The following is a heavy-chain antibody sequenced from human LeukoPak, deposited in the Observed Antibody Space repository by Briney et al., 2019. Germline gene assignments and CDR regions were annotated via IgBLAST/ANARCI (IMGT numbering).Heavy chain of an antibody. CDR1: GGSMSNYY. CDR2: IYYSGST. J-gene: IGHJ4*02. V-gene: IGHV4-59*01. Sequence: SETLSLTCAVSGGSMSNYYWSWIRQPPGKGLEWIGYIYYSGSTNYNPSLKSRVTISVDKSKNQFSLKLTSVTDADTVVYYCARLRGNYFTDYWGQGTLVTVSS. D-gene: IGHD4-11*01. CDR3: ARLRGNYFTDY.